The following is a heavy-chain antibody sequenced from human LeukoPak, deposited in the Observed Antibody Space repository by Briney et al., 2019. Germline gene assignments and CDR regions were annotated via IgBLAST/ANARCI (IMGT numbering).Heavy chain of an antibody. CDR1: GFTFSSYW. CDR3: ARVRAYCSSTSCSLFDY. Sequence: PGGSLRLSCAASGFTFSSYWMHWVRQAPGKGLVWVSRINTDGSSTSYADSVKGRFTISRDNAKNTLYLQMNSLRAEDTAVYYCARVRAYCSSTSCSLFDYWGQGTLVTVSS. CDR2: INTDGSST. D-gene: IGHD2-2*01. V-gene: IGHV3-74*01. J-gene: IGHJ4*02.